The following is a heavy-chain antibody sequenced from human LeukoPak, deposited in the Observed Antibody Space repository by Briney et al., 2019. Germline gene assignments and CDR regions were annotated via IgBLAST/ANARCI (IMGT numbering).Heavy chain of an antibody. CDR3: AKGLAAVGTFDY. CDR1: GFTFSSYA. V-gene: IGHV3-23*01. Sequence: PGGSLRLSRAASGFTFSSYAMSWVRQAPGKGLEWVSAISGSGGSTYYADSVKGRFTISRDNSKNTLYLQMNSLRAEDTAVYYCAKGLAAVGTFDYWGQGTLVTVSS. CDR2: ISGSGGST. D-gene: IGHD6-13*01. J-gene: IGHJ4*02.